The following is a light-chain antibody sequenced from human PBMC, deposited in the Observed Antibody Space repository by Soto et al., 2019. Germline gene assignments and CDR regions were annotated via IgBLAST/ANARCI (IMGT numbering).Light chain of an antibody. Sequence: QPCLTQPGRVSLSPRQSVTISCTGTSSDVGGYNYVSWYQQHPDKAPKVMIYDVSKRPSGVPDRFFGSKSGNTASLTISGLQAEDEADYYCCSYAGSFSYVFGTGTKV. V-gene: IGLV2-11*01. CDR1: SSDVGGYNY. CDR2: DVS. CDR3: CSYAGSFSYV. J-gene: IGLJ1*01.